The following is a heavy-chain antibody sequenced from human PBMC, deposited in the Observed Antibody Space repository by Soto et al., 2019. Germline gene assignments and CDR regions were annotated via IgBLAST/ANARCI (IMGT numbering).Heavy chain of an antibody. CDR3: GTPPGGGGY. V-gene: IGHV3-53*01. CDR2: IYSGGYT. D-gene: IGHD3-10*01. CDR1: GFTVSNNY. Sequence: EVQLVESGGGLIQPGGSLRLSCAVSGFTVSNNYMSWVRQAPGKGLEGVSVIYSGGYTAYGDSVKGRFTISRDNSKKKLLLQKKALGAAASAVYYWGTPPGGGGYWGQGTLVTVSS. J-gene: IGHJ4*02.